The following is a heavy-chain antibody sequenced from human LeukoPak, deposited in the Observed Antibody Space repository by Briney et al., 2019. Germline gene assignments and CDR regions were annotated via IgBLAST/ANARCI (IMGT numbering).Heavy chain of an antibody. D-gene: IGHD1-20*01. V-gene: IGHV3-64*01. J-gene: IGHJ4*02. CDR1: GFTFSSYA. Sequence: GGSLRLSCAASGFTFSSYAMHWVRQAPGKGLEYVSAISSNGGSTYYANSVKGRFTISRDNSKNTLYLQMGSLRAEDMAVYYCARDRVTGTPRQIYYFDYWGQGTLVTVSS. CDR3: ARDRVTGTPRQIYYFDY. CDR2: ISSNGGST.